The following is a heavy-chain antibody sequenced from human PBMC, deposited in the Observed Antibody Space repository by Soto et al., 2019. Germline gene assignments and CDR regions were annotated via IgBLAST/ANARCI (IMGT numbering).Heavy chain of an antibody. CDR1: GYTFTSYG. CDR2: INAYNGNT. D-gene: IGHD6-19*01. V-gene: IGHV1-18*01. Sequence: ASVKVSCKASGYTFTSYGISWVRQAPGQGIEWMGWINAYNGNTNYAQKLQGRVTMTTDTSTSTANMELGSMRSEDTAVYYCASVLTDRNGWDNCDYWGQGALVTVSS. CDR3: ASVLTDRNGWDNCDY. J-gene: IGHJ4*02.